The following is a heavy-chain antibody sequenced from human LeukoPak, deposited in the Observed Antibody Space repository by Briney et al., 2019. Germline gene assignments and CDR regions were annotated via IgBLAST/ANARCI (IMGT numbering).Heavy chain of an antibody. J-gene: IGHJ5*02. CDR3: ARGWKDIVLMVYAIDWFDP. D-gene: IGHD2-8*01. Sequence: PSETLSLTCTVSGGSISSSSYYWGWIRQPPGKGLEWIGSIYYSGSTYYNPSLKSRVTISVDTSKNQFSLKLSSVTAADTAVYYCARGWKDIVLMVYAIDWFDPWGQGTLVTVSS. CDR2: IYYSGST. CDR1: GGSISSSSYY. V-gene: IGHV4-39*01.